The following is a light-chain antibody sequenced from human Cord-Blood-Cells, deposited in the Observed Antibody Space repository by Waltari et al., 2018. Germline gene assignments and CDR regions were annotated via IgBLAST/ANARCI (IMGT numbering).Light chain of an antibody. CDR2: AAS. CDR1: QSIRSY. CDR3: QQSYSTLT. Sequence: DMQMTPPPSSLSASVGDRVTITCRASQSIRSYLNWYQQKPGKAPKLLIYAASSLQSGVPSRFSGSGSGTDFTLTISSLQPEDFATYYCQQSYSTLTFGGGTKVEIK. V-gene: IGKV1-39*01. J-gene: IGKJ4*01.